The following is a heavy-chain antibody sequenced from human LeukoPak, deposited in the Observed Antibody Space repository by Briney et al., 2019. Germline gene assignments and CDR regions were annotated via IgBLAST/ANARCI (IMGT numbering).Heavy chain of an antibody. J-gene: IGHJ4*02. Sequence: GRSLRLSCAASGFTFSRSAIHWVRQVPGKGLEWVAFISYDGSKKDYADSVKGRFTISRDNAKNTLYLQMNSLRAEDTAVYYCATQASVGYWGQGTLVTVSS. CDR3: ATQASVGY. D-gene: IGHD1-26*01. V-gene: IGHV3-30-3*02. CDR1: GFTFSRSA. CDR2: ISYDGSKK.